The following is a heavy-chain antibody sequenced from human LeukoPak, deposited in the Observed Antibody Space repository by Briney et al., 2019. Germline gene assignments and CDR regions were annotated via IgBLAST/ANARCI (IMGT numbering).Heavy chain of an antibody. CDR3: AREGRYWYFDL. J-gene: IGHJ2*01. CDR1: GGSISSYY. Sequence: PSETLSLTCTVSGGSISSYYWSWIRQPPGKGLEWIGYIYYSGSTNYNPSLKSRVTVSVDTSKNQFPLKLSSVTAADTAVYYCAREGRYWYFDLWGRGTLVTVSS. CDR2: IYYSGST. V-gene: IGHV4-59*01.